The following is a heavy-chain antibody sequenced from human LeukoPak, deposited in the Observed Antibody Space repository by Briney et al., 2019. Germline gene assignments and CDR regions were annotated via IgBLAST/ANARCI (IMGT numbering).Heavy chain of an antibody. V-gene: IGHV4-39*07. D-gene: IGHD3-22*01. CDR2: IYYSGST. J-gene: IGHJ4*02. CDR1: GGSISSSSYY. Sequence: KASETLSLTCTVSGGSISSSSYYWGWIRQPPGKGLEWIGSIYYSGSTYYNPPLKSRVTISVDTSKNQFSLKLSSVTAADTAVYYCSYYDSSGYPNYWGQGTLVTVSS. CDR3: SYYDSSGYPNY.